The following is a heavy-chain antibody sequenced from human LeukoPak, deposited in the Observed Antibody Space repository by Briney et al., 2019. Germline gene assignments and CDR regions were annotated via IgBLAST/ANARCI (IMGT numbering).Heavy chain of an antibody. CDR2: IYSGGST. Sequence: PGGSLRLSCAASGFTVRSNYMSWVRQAPGKGLEWVSVIYSGGSTYYADSVKGRFTISRDNSKNTLYLQMNSLRAEDTAVYYCASTDFWSGYSFDYWGQGTLVTVSS. D-gene: IGHD3-3*01. J-gene: IGHJ4*02. V-gene: IGHV3-66*01. CDR1: GFTVRSNY. CDR3: ASTDFWSGYSFDY.